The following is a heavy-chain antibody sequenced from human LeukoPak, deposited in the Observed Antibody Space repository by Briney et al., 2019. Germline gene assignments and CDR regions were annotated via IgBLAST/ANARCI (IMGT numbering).Heavy chain of an antibody. J-gene: IGHJ5*02. CDR2: TYYRSTWYN. CDR1: GDSVSSNSVT. CDR3: ARRLTQYDCFDP. D-gene: IGHD2-2*01. V-gene: IGHV6-1*01. Sequence: SQTLSLTCALSGDSVSSNSVTWNWIRQSPSRGLEWLGRTYYRSTWYNDYAVSVRGRIAVNPDTSKNQFSLHLNSVTPEDTAVYYCARRLTQYDCFDPWGQGILVTVSS.